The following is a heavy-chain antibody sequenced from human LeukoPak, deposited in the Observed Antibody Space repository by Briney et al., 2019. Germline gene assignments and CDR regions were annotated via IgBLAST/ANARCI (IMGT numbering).Heavy chain of an antibody. D-gene: IGHD2-15*01. CDR3: ARLLPASRHYFDY. CDR1: GFTVSDDY. Sequence: GGSLRLSCAASGFTVSDDYLAWVRQAPGTGLEWISVIYGAGATYYADSVKGRFTISRDGSKNMLLLQLTNLSPEDGAVYYCARLLPASRHYFDYWGQGTPVTVSS. V-gene: IGHV3-53*01. CDR2: IYGAGAT. J-gene: IGHJ4*02.